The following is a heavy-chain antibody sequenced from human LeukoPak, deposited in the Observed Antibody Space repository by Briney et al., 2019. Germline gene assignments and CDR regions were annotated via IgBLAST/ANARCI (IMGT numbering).Heavy chain of an antibody. Sequence: PSETLSLTCTVSGGSISSGGYYWSWIRQHPGKGLEWIGYIYYSGSTYYNPSLKSRVTISVDTSKNQFSLKLSSVTAADTAVYYCAGESLITMVRGVIGVDVWGKGTTVTVSS. CDR2: IYYSGST. CDR1: GGSISSGGYY. CDR3: AGESLITMVRGVIGVDV. D-gene: IGHD3-10*01. V-gene: IGHV4-31*03. J-gene: IGHJ6*04.